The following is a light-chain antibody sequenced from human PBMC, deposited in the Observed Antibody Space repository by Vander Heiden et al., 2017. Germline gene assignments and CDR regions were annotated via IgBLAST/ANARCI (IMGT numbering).Light chain of an antibody. CDR3: VLYMGSGISV. J-gene: IGLJ2*01. V-gene: IGLV8-61*01. Sequence: QTVVTHEPSFSVSPGGTVTLTCGLSSGSVSTNYYPSWDQQTPGQSPRTLIYSTNTRSSGVPDRFSGSILGNTAALTITGAQADDESDYYCVLYMGSGISVFGGGTKLTVL. CDR2: STN. CDR1: SGSVSTNYY.